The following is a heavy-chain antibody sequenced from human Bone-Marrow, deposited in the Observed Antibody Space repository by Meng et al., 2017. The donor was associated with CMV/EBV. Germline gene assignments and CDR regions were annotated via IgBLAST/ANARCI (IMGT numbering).Heavy chain of an antibody. J-gene: IGHJ4*02. D-gene: IGHD3-22*01. Sequence: HPWGAGLLKPSETLSLTCAVYGGSFSGYYWSWIRQPPGKGLEWIGEINHSGSTNYNPSLKSRVTISVDTSKNQFSLKLSSVTAADTAVYYCARGVDYYDSSGYYYWGQGTLVTAPQ. CDR3: ARGVDYYDSSGYYY. V-gene: IGHV4-34*01. CDR1: GGSFSGYY. CDR2: INHSGST.